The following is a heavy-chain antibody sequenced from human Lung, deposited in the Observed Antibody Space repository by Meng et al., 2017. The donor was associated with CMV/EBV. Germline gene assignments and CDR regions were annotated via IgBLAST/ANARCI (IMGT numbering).Heavy chain of an antibody. J-gene: IGHJ4*02. Sequence: SETLSLTCAVYGGSFSGYYWSWIRQPPGKGLEWIGEINHSGSTNYNPSLKSRVTISVDTSKNQFSLKLSSVTAADTAVYYCARSDKTPQTGTLRGSDYWGQGTLVXVSS. CDR1: GGSFSGYY. V-gene: IGHV4-34*01. CDR2: INHSGST. D-gene: IGHD1-1*01. CDR3: ARSDKTPQTGTLRGSDY.